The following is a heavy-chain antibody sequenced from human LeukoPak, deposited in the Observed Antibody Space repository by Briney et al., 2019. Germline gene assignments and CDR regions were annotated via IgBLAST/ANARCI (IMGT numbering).Heavy chain of an antibody. CDR1: GFTFSSFA. V-gene: IGHV3-23*01. CDR3: AKLGSGSYYFDY. CDR2: ISGSGGST. D-gene: IGHD3-3*01. Sequence: GGSLRLSCAASGFTFSSFAMSWVRQAPGKGLELVSSISGSGGSTYYTESVKGRFTISRDNSKNTLYVQMNSLRAEETAVYYCAKLGSGSYYFDYWGQGTLVTVSS. J-gene: IGHJ4*02.